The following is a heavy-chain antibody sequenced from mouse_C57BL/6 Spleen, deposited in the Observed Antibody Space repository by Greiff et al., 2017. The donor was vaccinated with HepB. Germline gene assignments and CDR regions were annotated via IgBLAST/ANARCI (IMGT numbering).Heavy chain of an antibody. CDR1: GFTFSSYT. V-gene: IGHV5-9*01. CDR2: ISGGGGNT. J-gene: IGHJ2*01. D-gene: IGHD1-1*01. Sequence: EVKLMESGGGLVKPGGSLKLSCAASGFTFSSYTMSWVRQTPEKRLEWVATISGGGGNTYYPDSVKGRFTISRDNAKNTLYLQMSSLRSEDTALYYCARHSYGSSYEYYFDYWGQGTTLTVSS. CDR3: ARHSYGSSYEYYFDY.